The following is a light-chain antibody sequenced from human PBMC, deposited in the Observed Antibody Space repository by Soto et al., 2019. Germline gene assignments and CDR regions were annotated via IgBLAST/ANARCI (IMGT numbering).Light chain of an antibody. CDR1: QSVLYSPNNKNY. J-gene: IGKJ1*01. V-gene: IGKV4-1*01. Sequence: DIVMTQSPDSLAVSLVERATINCKSSQSVLYSPNNKNYLAWYQKKAGQPPRLLIYWASTRESGVPDRFSGSVSGTDFTLNISSLQAEDVAVYYCQQYYDTPRTFGQGTKVEIK. CDR2: WAS. CDR3: QQYYDTPRT.